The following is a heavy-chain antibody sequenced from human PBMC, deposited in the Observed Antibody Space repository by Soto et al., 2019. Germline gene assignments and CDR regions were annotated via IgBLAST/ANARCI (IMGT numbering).Heavy chain of an antibody. V-gene: IGHV3-74*01. CDR2: INSDGSSI. J-gene: IGHJ4*02. CDR3: AKRTSMSGNYYFDY. CDR1: GFTFSSYW. Sequence: EVQLVESGGGLVQPGGSLRLTCAASGFTFSSYWMHWDRQAPGKGLVWVSRINSDGSSISYADSVKGRFTISRDNAKNTLYLQMSSLRAEDTAVYYCAKRTSMSGNYYFDYWGQGTLVTVSS. D-gene: IGHD3-10*01.